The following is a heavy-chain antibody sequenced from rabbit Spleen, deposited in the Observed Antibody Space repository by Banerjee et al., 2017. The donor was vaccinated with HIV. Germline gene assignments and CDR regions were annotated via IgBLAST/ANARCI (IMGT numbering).Heavy chain of an antibody. CDR2: IEPIFGNT. Sequence: QEQLKETGGGLVQPGGSLTLSCKASGFDLSSYGVSWVRQAPGKGLEWIGYIEPIFGNTYYANWVNGRFTISSHNAQNTLYLQLRSLTVADTATYFCVRDQAGDADHGPYYLNLWGPGTLVTVS. CDR1: GFDLSSYG. CDR3: VRDQAGDADHGPYYLNL. D-gene: IGHD6-1*01. V-gene: IGHV1S47*01. J-gene: IGHJ4*01.